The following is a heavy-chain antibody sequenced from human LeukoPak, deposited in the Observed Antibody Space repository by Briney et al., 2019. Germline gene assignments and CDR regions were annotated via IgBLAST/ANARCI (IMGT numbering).Heavy chain of an antibody. CDR1: GFTFSSYA. CDR2: ISYDGSNK. J-gene: IGHJ4*02. CDR3: ARDGARDYYDSSGHFDY. D-gene: IGHD3-22*01. Sequence: GRSLRLSCAASGFTFSSYAMHWVRQAPGKGLEWVAVISYDGSNKYYADSVKGRFPISRDNSKNTLYLQMNSLRAEDTAVYYCARDGARDYYDSSGHFDYWGQGTLVTVSS. V-gene: IGHV3-30-3*01.